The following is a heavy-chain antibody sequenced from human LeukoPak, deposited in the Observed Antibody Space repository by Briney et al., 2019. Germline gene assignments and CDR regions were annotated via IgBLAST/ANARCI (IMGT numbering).Heavy chain of an antibody. V-gene: IGHV3-21*01. Sequence: GGSLSLSCAASGFTFSGYSLNWVRQPPGKGLEWVSSISSSRSNIYYADSVKGRFTISRDNAKNSLYLQMNSLRAEDTAVYYCARDQTTMVREVITMYYYYGMDVWGKGTTVTVSS. CDR3: ARDQTTMVREVITMYYYYGMDV. CDR1: GFTFSGYS. D-gene: IGHD3-10*01. J-gene: IGHJ6*04. CDR2: ISSSRSNI.